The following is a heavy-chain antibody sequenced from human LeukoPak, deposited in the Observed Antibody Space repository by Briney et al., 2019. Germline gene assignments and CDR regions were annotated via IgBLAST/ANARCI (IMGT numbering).Heavy chain of an antibody. V-gene: IGHV3-74*01. CDR1: GFTFSSYW. J-gene: IGHJ5*02. CDR2: IKSDGSIT. D-gene: IGHD2-15*01. Sequence: GGSLRLSCAASGFTFSSYWMHWVRQAPGKGLVWVSRIKSDGSITTYADSVKGRFTISRDSAKNSLYLQMNSLRDEDTAVYYCARKGDCSGGKCYYWFDPWGQGTLVTVSS. CDR3: ARKGDCSGGKCYYWFDP.